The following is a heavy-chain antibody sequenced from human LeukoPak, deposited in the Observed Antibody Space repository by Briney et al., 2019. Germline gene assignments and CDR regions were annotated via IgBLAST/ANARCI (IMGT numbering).Heavy chain of an antibody. Sequence: GRSLRLSCAASGFTFSSYAMHWVRQAPGKGLEWVAIISDDGSNEYYADSVKGRFTISRDNSKNTLYLQMNSLRAEDTAVYYCARVLESYDFWSGYYFDYWGQGTLVTVSS. CDR2: ISDDGSNE. CDR3: ARVLESYDFWSGYYFDY. D-gene: IGHD3-3*01. V-gene: IGHV3-30-3*01. J-gene: IGHJ4*02. CDR1: GFTFSSYA.